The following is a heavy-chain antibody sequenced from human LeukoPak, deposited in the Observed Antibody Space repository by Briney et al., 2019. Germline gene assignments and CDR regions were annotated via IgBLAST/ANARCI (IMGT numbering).Heavy chain of an antibody. CDR1: GFTFADFA. J-gene: IGHJ5*02. V-gene: IGHV3-49*04. CDR2: IRSKDYGGTT. D-gene: IGHD6-6*01. CDR3: SRARTGTWLDP. Sequence: GGSLRLSCTASGFTFADFAMAWVRQAPGKGLEGAGFIRSKDYGGTTEYAASVKGRITISRDDSKNIAYLQMNSLKTEDTAVYYCSRARTGTWLDPWGQGTLVTVSS.